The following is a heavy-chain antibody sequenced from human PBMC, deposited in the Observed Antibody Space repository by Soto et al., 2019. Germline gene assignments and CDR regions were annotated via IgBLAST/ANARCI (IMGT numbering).Heavy chain of an antibody. V-gene: IGHV1-24*01. J-gene: IGHJ4*02. CDR3: AADKYSGSLYPPIGY. CDR1: GYTLTELS. D-gene: IGHD1-26*01. Sequence: ASVKVSCKVSGYTLTELSMHWVRQAPGKGLEWMGGFDPEDGETIYAQKFQGRVTMTEDTSTDTAYMELSSLRSEDTAVYYCAADKYSGSLYPPIGYWGQGTLVTVSS. CDR2: FDPEDGET.